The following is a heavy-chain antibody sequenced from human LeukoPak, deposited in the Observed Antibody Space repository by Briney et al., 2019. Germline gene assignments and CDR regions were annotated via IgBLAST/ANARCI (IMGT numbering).Heavy chain of an antibody. CDR1: RFTFSDYY. J-gene: IGHJ3*02. CDR2: VGSSNTYT. V-gene: IGHV3-11*06. Sequence: PGGSLRLSCAASRFTFSDYYMSWIHQAPGKGPEWVSYVGSSNTYTNYADSVKGRFTISRDNAKNSLYLQMNILRAEDTAVYYCARGGYPYAFDIWGQGTMVTVSS. CDR3: ARGGYPYAFDI. D-gene: IGHD1-1*01.